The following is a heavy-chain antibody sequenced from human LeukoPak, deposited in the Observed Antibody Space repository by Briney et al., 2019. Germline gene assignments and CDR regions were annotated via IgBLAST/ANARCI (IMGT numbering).Heavy chain of an antibody. CDR3: ARAGDYDSSGYFALDY. Sequence: SETLSLTCTVSGGSLSSSSYYWGWIRQPPGTGLEWIGSIYYSGSTYYNPSLKSRVTISVDTSKNQFSLKLSSVTAADTAVYYCARAGDYDSSGYFALDYWGQGTLVTVSS. V-gene: IGHV4-39*07. CDR1: GGSLSSSSYY. J-gene: IGHJ4*02. CDR2: IYYSGST. D-gene: IGHD3-22*01.